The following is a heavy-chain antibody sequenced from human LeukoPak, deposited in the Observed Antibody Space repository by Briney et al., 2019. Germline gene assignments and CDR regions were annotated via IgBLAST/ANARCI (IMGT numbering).Heavy chain of an antibody. D-gene: IGHD4-17*01. CDR3: ARTMTAMTTHGELDF. V-gene: IGHV1-18*01. CDR1: GYTFSNYV. CDR2: ISTYTGNS. Sequence: ASVKVSCKASGYTFSNYVLTWVRQAPGQGLVWMGRISTYTGNSKYAQKFQDRVTMTTDTSTSTAYMALSNLSSDDTAVYYCARTMTAMTTHGELDFWGQGTLVTVSS. J-gene: IGHJ4*02.